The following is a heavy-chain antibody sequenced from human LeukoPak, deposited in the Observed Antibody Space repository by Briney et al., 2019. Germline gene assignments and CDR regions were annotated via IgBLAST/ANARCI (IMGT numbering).Heavy chain of an antibody. D-gene: IGHD2-2*03. Sequence: GGSLRLSCTASGFTFGDYAMSWFRQAPGKGLEWVGFIRSKAYGGTTEYAASVKGRFTISRDDSKSIAYLQMNSLKTEDTAVYYCTREVDIVVVPAATPGDYWGQGTLVTVSS. J-gene: IGHJ4*02. CDR3: TREVDIVVVPAATPGDY. CDR1: GFTFGDYA. CDR2: IRSKAYGGTT. V-gene: IGHV3-49*03.